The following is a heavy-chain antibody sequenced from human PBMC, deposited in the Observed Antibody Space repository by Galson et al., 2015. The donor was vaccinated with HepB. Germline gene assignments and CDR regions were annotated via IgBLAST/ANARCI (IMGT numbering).Heavy chain of an antibody. CDR3: ARDSGTYYKRNWFDP. CDR2: IWYDGTKK. V-gene: IGHV3-33*01. D-gene: IGHD3-10*01. CDR1: GFTFSNHG. Sequence: SLRLSCAASGFTFSNHGMHWVRQAPGKGLEWVAVIWYDGTKKYYADSVKGRFTISRDNSKNTLFLQMNSLRAEDTAVYYCARDSGTYYKRNWFDPWGQGTLVTVSS. J-gene: IGHJ5*02.